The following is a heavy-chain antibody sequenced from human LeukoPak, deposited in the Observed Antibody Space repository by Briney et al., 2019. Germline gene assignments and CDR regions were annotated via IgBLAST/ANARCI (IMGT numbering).Heavy chain of an antibody. J-gene: IGHJ6*03. Sequence: PSETLSLTCAVYGGSFSGYYWSWIRQPPGKGLEWIGEINHSGSTNYNPSLKSRVTISVDTSKNQFSLKLSSVTAADTAVYYCARKSAVAGKGLSDYYYYYMDVWGKGTTVTVSS. CDR3: ARKSAVAGKGLSDYYYYYMDV. CDR2: INHSGST. D-gene: IGHD6-19*01. V-gene: IGHV4-34*01. CDR1: GGSFSGYY.